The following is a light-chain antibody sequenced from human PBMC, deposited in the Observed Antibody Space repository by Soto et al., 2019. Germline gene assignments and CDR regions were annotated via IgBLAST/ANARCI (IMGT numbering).Light chain of an antibody. V-gene: IGKV3-15*01. CDR3: QQYSSWPLT. Sequence: LMTQSPATLSVSPGERATLSCRASQSVSSNLAWYQQRPGQTPRLLIYGASTRAPGIPARFSGSGSGTDFTLTISSLQYDDYAKYYCQQYSSWPLTFGLGTKVEIK. J-gene: IGKJ1*01. CDR1: QSVSSN. CDR2: GAS.